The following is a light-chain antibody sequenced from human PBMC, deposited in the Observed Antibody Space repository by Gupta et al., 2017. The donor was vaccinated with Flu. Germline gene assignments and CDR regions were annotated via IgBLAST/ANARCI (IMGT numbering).Light chain of an antibody. J-gene: IGKJ5*01. CDR1: QSVSSY. CDR2: DAS. V-gene: IGKV3-11*01. Sequence: PATLSLSPGERATLSCRASQSVSSYLAWYQQKPGQAPRLLIYDASNRATGIPARFSGSGSGTDFTLTISSLEPEDFAVYYCQQRRNWPITFGQGTRLEIK. CDR3: QQRRNWPIT.